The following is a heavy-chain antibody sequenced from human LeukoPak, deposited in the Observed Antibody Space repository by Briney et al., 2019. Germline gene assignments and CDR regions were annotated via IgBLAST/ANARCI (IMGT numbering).Heavy chain of an antibody. V-gene: IGHV3-30*02. Sequence: GGSLRLSCAASGFTFSSYGMHWVRQAPGKGLEWVAFIRYDGSNKYYADSVKGRFTISRDNSKNTLYPQMNSLRAEDTAVYYCAKVVDYYDSSGYPIDYWGQGTLVTVSS. J-gene: IGHJ4*02. CDR2: IRYDGSNK. CDR1: GFTFSSYG. D-gene: IGHD3-22*01. CDR3: AKVVDYYDSSGYPIDY.